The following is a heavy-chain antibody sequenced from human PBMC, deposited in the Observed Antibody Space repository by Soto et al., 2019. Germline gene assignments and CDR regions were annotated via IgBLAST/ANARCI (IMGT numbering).Heavy chain of an antibody. J-gene: IGHJ4*02. CDR3: AREPSKVVRGVIY. V-gene: IGHV4-31*03. D-gene: IGHD3-10*01. CDR1: GGSISSGGYY. CDR2: IYYSGST. Sequence: TLSLTCTVSGGSISSGGYYWSWIRQHPGKGLEWIGYIYYSGSTYYNPSLKSRVTISVDTSKNQFSLKLSSVTAVDTAVYYCAREPSKVVRGVIYWGQGTLVTVSS.